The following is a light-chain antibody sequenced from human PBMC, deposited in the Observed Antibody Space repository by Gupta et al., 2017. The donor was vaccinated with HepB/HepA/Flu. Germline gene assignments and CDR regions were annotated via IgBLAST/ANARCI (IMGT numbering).Light chain of an antibody. J-gene: IGKJ2*01. Sequence: DIQMTQSPPSLSASVGDRVTITCRASQSITTWLAWYQQSPGEPPKLLSHKASKGESGVPSRFSGSGSETEFNLTSSRGQTDDFANYYGQQDSSYFTFGQGTKLEIK. V-gene: IGKV1-5*03. CDR3: QQDSSYFT. CDR1: QSITTW. CDR2: KAS.